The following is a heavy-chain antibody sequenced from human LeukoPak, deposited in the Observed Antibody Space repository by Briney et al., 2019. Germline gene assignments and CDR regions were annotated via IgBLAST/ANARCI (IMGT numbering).Heavy chain of an antibody. D-gene: IGHD3-22*01. J-gene: IGHJ5*02. CDR3: ARAPRPYDFSGYYYSARHNWFDP. CDR1: GGSISSSSYY. Sequence: SETLSLTCTVSGGSISSSSYYWGWIRQPPGKGLEWIGSIYYSGSTYYNPSLKSRVTISVDTSKNQFSLKLSSVTAADTAVYYCARAPRPYDFSGYYYSARHNWFDPWGQGTLVTVSS. V-gene: IGHV4-39*07. CDR2: IYYSGST.